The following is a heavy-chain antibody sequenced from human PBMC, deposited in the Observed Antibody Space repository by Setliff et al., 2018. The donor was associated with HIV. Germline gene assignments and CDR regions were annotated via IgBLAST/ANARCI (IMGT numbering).Heavy chain of an antibody. CDR2: ISSSSSYI. V-gene: IGHV3-21*01. J-gene: IGHJ3*02. Sequence: GGSLRLSCAASGFTFSTYRMKWVRQAPGKGLEWVSSISSSSSYIYYADSLKGRFTISRDNAKNSLYLQMNSLRAEDTAVYCCARSKGHLYYDDDTGYVLRAFDIWGQGTMVTVSS. D-gene: IGHD3-22*01. CDR1: GFTFSTYR. CDR3: ARSKGHLYYDDDTGYVLRAFDI.